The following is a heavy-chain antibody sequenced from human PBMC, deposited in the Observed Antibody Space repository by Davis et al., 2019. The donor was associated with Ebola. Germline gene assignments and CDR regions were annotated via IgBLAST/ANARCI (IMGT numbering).Heavy chain of an antibody. CDR1: GFTFSSYA. CDR2: ISGSGDNT. D-gene: IGHD3-22*01. CDR3: AKGSVIVVALFEY. J-gene: IGHJ4*02. V-gene: IGHV3-23*01. Sequence: GGSLRLSCAASGFTFSSYAMSWVRQAPGKGLEWVSGISGSGDNTNYADSVKGRFTIYRDNSRNTLYLQMNNLRAEDTAVYYCAKGSVIVVALFEYWGQGTLVTVSS.